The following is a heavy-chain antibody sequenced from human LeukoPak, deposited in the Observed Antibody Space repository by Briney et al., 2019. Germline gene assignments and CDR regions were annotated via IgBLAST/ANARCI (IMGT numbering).Heavy chain of an antibody. J-gene: IGHJ5*02. V-gene: IGHV4-34*01. D-gene: IGHD2-8*01. Sequence: SETLSLTCAVYNGSFSGYYWSWIRQSPGNGLEWIGEVNPGGNTNYNPFLRSRVTISLDTSKNHFSLKLRSVTAADTAVYNCARAAWNGGGGFDPWGQGTLVTVSS. CDR3: ARAAWNGGGGFDP. CDR2: VNPGGNT. CDR1: NGSFSGYY.